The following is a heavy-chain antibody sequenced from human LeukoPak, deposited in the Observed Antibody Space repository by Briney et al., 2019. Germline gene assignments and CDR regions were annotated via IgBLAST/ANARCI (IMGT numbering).Heavy chain of an antibody. CDR2: IYSGGST. Sequence: GGSLRLSCAASGFTVSGNYMSWVRQAPGKGLEWVSVIYSGGSTYYADSVKGRFTFPRGNSKNTLYLQMNSLRAEDTAVYYCARGQWDAFDIWGQGTMVTVSS. CDR1: GFTVSGNY. D-gene: IGHD2-8*01. V-gene: IGHV3-53*01. J-gene: IGHJ3*02. CDR3: ARGQWDAFDI.